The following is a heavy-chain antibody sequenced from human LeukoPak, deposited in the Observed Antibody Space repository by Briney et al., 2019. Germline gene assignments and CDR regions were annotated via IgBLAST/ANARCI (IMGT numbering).Heavy chain of an antibody. CDR3: ARFSSPYYFDY. Sequence: GGSLRLSCAASGFTFSSHNMNWVRQAPGKGLEWVSYISSGSGTIYYADSVKGRFTISRDNVKNSLYLQMNSLKAEDTAVYYCARFSSPYYFDYWGQGTLVTVSS. CDR1: GFTFSSHN. J-gene: IGHJ4*02. CDR2: ISSGSGTI. V-gene: IGHV3-48*01.